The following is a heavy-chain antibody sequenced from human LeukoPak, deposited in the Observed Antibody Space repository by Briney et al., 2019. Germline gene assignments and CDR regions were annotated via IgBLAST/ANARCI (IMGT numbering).Heavy chain of an antibody. CDR3: ARKYSSSWYLMDY. Sequence: GESLKISCKGSGYSFTSYWIGWVRQMPGEGLEWMGIIYPGDSDTRYSPSFQGQVTISADKSISTAYLQWSSLKASDTAMYYCARKYSSSWYLMDYWGQGTLVTVSS. J-gene: IGHJ4*02. CDR1: GYSFTSYW. D-gene: IGHD6-13*01. V-gene: IGHV5-51*01. CDR2: IYPGDSDT.